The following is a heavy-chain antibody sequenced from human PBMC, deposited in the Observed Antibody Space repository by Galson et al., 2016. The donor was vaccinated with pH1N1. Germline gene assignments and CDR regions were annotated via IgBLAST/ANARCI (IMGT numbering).Heavy chain of an antibody. CDR2: ISSNSWHM. Sequence: SLRLSCAASGFTFSAFSINWVRQAPGKGLEWVSSISSNSWHMYYADSVKGRLTISRDNAKNSVYLQMDSLRVEDTDIYYCARYQGKPRHYGFDVWGQGTKVTVSS. J-gene: IGHJ3*01. V-gene: IGHV3-21*01. D-gene: IGHD3-16*01. CDR3: ARYQGKPRHYGFDV. CDR1: GFTFSAFS.